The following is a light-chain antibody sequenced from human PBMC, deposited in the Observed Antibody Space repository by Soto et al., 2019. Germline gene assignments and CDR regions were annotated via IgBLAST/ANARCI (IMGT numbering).Light chain of an antibody. V-gene: IGLV1-51*01. CDR3: GTWDNSLNVFYV. CDR1: SSNIGNNY. CDR2: DNN. Sequence: QAVLTQPPSVSAAPGQKVTISCSGSSSNIGNNYVSWYQQLPGTAPKLLIYDNNKRPSGIPDRFSGSKSGTSATLGITGLQTGDEADYYCGTWDNSLNVFYVFGTGTKLTVL. J-gene: IGLJ1*01.